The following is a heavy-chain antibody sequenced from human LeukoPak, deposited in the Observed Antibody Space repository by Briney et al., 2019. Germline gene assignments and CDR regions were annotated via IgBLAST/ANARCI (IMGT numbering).Heavy chain of an antibody. Sequence: GGSLRLSCVASGFTFSSHAMSWVRQTPGKGLEWVSAISGTTGSTYYADSVKGRFTISRDNSKNTLYLQMNSLRAEDTAVYYCAKWGCSGSDCYPFDYWGQGTLVTVSS. CDR2: ISGTTGST. J-gene: IGHJ4*02. V-gene: IGHV3-23*01. CDR3: AKWGCSGSDCYPFDY. CDR1: GFTFSSHA. D-gene: IGHD2-15*01.